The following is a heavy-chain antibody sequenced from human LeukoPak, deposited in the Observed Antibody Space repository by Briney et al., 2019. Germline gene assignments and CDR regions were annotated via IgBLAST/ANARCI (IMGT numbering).Heavy chain of an antibody. Sequence: GGSLRLSCAASGFTFSSYAMSWVRQAPGKGLEWVSAISGSGGSTYYADSVKGRFTISRDNSKNTLYLQMNSLRAEDTAVYYSTKDGYLGHYFDYWGQGTLVTVSS. V-gene: IGHV3-23*01. CDR3: TKDGYLGHYFDY. CDR1: GFTFSSYA. D-gene: IGHD2-21*01. J-gene: IGHJ4*02. CDR2: ISGSGGST.